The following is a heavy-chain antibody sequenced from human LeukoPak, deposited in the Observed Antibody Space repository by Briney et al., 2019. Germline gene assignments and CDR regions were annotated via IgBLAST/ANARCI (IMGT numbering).Heavy chain of an antibody. V-gene: IGHV3-30*02. CDR3: AKDQWIEQMLGSHCDY. D-gene: IGHD5-12*01. CDR1: RFTFSSYS. Sequence: PGGSLRLSCVGSRFTFSSYSMHWVRQAPGEGLEWVAFIRYDGSNSYYIDSVKGRFTISRDNSKNTLYLQMNSLRAEDTAVYYCAKDQWIEQMLGSHCDYWGQGTLVTVSS. J-gene: IGHJ4*02. CDR2: IRYDGSNS.